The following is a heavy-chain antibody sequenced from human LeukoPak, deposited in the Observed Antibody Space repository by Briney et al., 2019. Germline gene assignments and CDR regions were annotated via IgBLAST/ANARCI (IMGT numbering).Heavy chain of an antibody. Sequence: SETLSLTCTVSGASISSLYWSWIRQPPGRGLEWIGFISNSGSPTYNPSLNSRVTISLDTSKNQFSLKVNYVTAAETAVYYCASESRQLGNWGQGTLVTVSS. CDR2: ISNSGSP. D-gene: IGHD1-1*01. J-gene: IGHJ4*02. CDR3: ASESRQLGN. V-gene: IGHV4-59*01. CDR1: GASISSLY.